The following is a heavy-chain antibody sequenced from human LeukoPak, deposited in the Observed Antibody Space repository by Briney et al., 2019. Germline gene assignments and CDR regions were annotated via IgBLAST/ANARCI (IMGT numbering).Heavy chain of an antibody. CDR1: GGSFSGYY. J-gene: IGHJ4*02. D-gene: IGHD3-10*01. CDR2: INHSGST. CDR3: ARRGMVRGVIYFDY. V-gene: IGHV4-34*01. Sequence: SETLSLTCAVYGGSFSGYYWSWIRQPPGKGLEWIGEINHSGSTNYNPSLKSRVTISVDTSKNQFSLKLGSVTAADTAVYYCARRGMVRGVIYFDYWGQGTLVTVSS.